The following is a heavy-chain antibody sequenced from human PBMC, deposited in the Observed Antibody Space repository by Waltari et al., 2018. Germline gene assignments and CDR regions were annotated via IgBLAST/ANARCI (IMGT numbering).Heavy chain of an antibody. Sequence: EVQLVESGGGLEQPGRSLRLSCAASGFPLERYAMHWVRQAPGKGLEWVSGISWNSRSIDYADSVRGRFTMSRDNAKNSLYLHMNSLRAEDTALYYCAKDAFGSIDYWGQGTLVTVSS. CDR3: AKDAFGSIDY. CDR1: GFPLERYA. V-gene: IGHV3-9*01. D-gene: IGHD3-10*01. CDR2: ISWNSRSI. J-gene: IGHJ4*02.